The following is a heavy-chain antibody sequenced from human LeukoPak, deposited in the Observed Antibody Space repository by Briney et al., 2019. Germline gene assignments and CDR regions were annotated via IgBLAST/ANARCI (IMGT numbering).Heavy chain of an antibody. CDR3: TREVWGSTFPDY. D-gene: IGHD7-27*01. J-gene: IGHJ4*02. CDR2: THHSGAT. Sequence: SETLSLTCTVSDYSISSGYFWGWIRQPPGKGPEWIATTHHSGATYYNPSLKSRVTLSVDTSKNQVSLKMTSVTAADTAVYYCTREVWGSTFPDYWGQGTLVTVSS. CDR1: DYSISSGYF. V-gene: IGHV4-38-2*02.